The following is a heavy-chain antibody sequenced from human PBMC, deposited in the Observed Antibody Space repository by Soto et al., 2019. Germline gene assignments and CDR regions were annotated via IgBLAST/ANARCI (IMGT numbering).Heavy chain of an antibody. D-gene: IGHD3-22*01. Sequence: GASVKVSCKASGGTFSTYTITWVRQAPGQGLGWMGRIIPIIGIINYAQKFQGRVTITADKFTGTAYMELTRLRSDDTAVYYCAGDPDSHYNDSHASSYPWGQGTLVTVPQ. CDR3: AGDPDSHYNDSHASSYP. CDR2: IIPIIGII. CDR1: GGTFSTYT. V-gene: IGHV1-69*02. J-gene: IGHJ5*02.